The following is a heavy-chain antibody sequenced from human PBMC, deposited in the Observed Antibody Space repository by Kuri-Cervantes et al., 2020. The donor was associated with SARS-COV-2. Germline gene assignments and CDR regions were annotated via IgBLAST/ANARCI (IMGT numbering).Heavy chain of an antibody. D-gene: IGHD2-2*02. CDR2: INHSGNT. Sequence: SQTLSLTCAVYGGSFSGYYWSWIRQPPGKGLEWIGEINHSGNTKYNPSLKSRVTISVDTSKNQFFLRLSSVTAADTAIYYCAREGRNYCSSTNCYRVGRLRLDYWGQGSLVTVSS. CDR3: AREGRNYCSSTNCYRVGRLRLDY. J-gene: IGHJ4*02. CDR1: GGSFSGYY. V-gene: IGHV4-34*01.